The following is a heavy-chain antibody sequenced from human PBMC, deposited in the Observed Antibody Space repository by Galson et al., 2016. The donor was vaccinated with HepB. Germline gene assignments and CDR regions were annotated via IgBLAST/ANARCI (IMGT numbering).Heavy chain of an antibody. Sequence: SLRLSCAASGFSVSSNYLSWVRQVPGKGLEWVSVIYSRGNTYYADSVEGRFTLSRDSSKNTLYLQMDSLRAEDTAMYYCVRSPPGSGYFLLYYFEYWGQGTPVTVSS. D-gene: IGHD3-3*01. CDR2: IYSRGNT. CDR1: GFSVSSNY. J-gene: IGHJ4*02. CDR3: VRSPPGSGYFLLYYFEY. V-gene: IGHV3-53*01.